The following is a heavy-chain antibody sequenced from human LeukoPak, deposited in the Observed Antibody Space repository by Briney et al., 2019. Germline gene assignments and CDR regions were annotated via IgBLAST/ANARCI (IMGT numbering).Heavy chain of an antibody. D-gene: IGHD2-21*02. Sequence: RPSETLSLTCTVSGGSISSGSYYWSRIRQPAGKALEWIGRIYSSGSTNYNPSLKSRVTISVDTSKNQFSLKLSSVTAADTAMYYCARELSPRDGKGYYFDYWGQGTLVTVSS. CDR1: GGSISSGSYY. V-gene: IGHV4-61*02. J-gene: IGHJ4*02. CDR2: IYSSGST. CDR3: ARELSPRDGKGYYFDY.